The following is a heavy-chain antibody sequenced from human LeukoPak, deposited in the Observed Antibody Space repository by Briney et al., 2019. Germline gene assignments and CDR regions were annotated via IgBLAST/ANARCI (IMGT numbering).Heavy chain of an antibody. Sequence: SETLSLTCAVSGGSISSSSSYWGWIRQPPGKGLEWIGAVHYGGSTYYNPSLNSRVTISVDTSRNQFSLKLSSVTAADTAVYYCARHGRGVPVDIWGQGTMVTVSS. V-gene: IGHV4-39*01. CDR2: VHYGGST. CDR3: ARHGRGVPVDI. CDR1: GGSISSSSSY. J-gene: IGHJ3*02. D-gene: IGHD2-8*01.